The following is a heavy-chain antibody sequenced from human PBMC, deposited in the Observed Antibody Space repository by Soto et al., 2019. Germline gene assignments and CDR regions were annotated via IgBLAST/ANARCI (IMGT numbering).Heavy chain of an antibody. CDR2: IYYSGST. CDR3: ARRYGDCFDY. D-gene: IGHD4-17*01. J-gene: IGHJ4*02. CDR1: GGSISSYH. Sequence: SETLSLTCTVSGGSISSYHWSWIRQPPGKGLEWIGYIYYSGSTNYNPSLKSRVTISVDTSKNQFSLKLSSVTAADTAVYYCARRYGDCFDYWGQGTLVTV. V-gene: IGHV4-59*08.